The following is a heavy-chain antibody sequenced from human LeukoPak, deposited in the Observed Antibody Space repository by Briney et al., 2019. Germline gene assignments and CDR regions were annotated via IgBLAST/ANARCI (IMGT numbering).Heavy chain of an antibody. CDR2: MNEDGSAK. CDR1: GFSFRNYW. Sequence: GGSLRLSCAASGFSFRNYWMSWLRQAPGKGLEWVANMNEDGSAKNYADSVKGRFTISRDNAKNSLFLQMNSLRDEDTAVYYCARDGEYCSGITCPCDYWGQGVLVTVSS. D-gene: IGHD2/OR15-2a*01. CDR3: ARDGEYCSGITCPCDY. J-gene: IGHJ4*02. V-gene: IGHV3-7*01.